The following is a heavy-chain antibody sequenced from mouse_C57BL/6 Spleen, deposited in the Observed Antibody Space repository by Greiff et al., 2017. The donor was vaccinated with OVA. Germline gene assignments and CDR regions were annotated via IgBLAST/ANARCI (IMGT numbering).Heavy chain of an antibody. V-gene: IGHV2-6-1*01. Sequence: VQLVESGPGLVAPSQSLSITCTVSGFSFTSYGVHWVRQPPGKGLEWLVVIWSDGSTTYNSALKSRLSISKDNSKSQVFLKMNSLQTDDTAMYYCARHDTTVVDAMDYWGQGTSVTVSS. CDR1: GFSFTSYG. J-gene: IGHJ4*01. CDR2: IWSDGST. D-gene: IGHD1-1*01. CDR3: ARHDTTVVDAMDY.